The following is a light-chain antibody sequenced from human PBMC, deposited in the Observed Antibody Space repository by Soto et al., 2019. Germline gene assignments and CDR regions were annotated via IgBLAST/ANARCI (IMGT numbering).Light chain of an antibody. Sequence: DIQMTQPPSSLSASVGNRVTITCQASQDIATYLNWYQQKPGKAPNLLIYDASNLETGVPSRFSGGGSGTHFTFTISNLQPEDIATYYCQQYDNLPPTWTFGQGTKVEIE. V-gene: IGKV1-33*01. CDR1: QDIATY. CDR2: DAS. J-gene: IGKJ1*01. CDR3: QQYDNLPPTWT.